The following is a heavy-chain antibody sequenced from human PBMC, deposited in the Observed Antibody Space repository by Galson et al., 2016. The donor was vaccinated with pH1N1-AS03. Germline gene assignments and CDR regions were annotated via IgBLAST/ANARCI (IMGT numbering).Heavy chain of an antibody. J-gene: IGHJ5*02. Sequence: PALVKPTQTLTLTCTFSEFSLTTSGVGVAWIRQPPGKALEWLALIYWDADKRYSPSLKNRLTITKDSFRNKVVLSMTNMGPVDTAIYYCSHCLSQVEGTVRFDPWGQGNLVTVSS. V-gene: IGHV2-5*02. CDR2: IYWDADK. D-gene: IGHD2-8*02. CDR1: EFSLTTSGVG. CDR3: SHCLSQVEGTVRFDP.